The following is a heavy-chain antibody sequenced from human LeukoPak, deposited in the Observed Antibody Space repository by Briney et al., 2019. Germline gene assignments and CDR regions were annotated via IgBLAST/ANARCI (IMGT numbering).Heavy chain of an antibody. D-gene: IGHD6-13*01. J-gene: IGHJ3*02. Sequence: GSSVKVSCKASGGTFSSYAISWVRQAPGQGLEWMGGIIPIFGTANYAQKFQGRVTITADESTSTAYMELSSLRSEDTAVYYCARPLAAAGTGAFDIWGQGTMVTVSS. CDR1: GGTFSSYA. V-gene: IGHV1-69*01. CDR2: IIPIFGTA. CDR3: ARPLAAAGTGAFDI.